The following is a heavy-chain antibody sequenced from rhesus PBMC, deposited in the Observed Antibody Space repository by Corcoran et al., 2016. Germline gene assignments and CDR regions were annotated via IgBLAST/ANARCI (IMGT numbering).Heavy chain of an antibody. CDR3: AREPSNTVGLDS. V-gene: IGHV4-122*02. J-gene: IGHJ6*01. CDR1: GGSISSGYYY. D-gene: IGHD4-23*01. Sequence: QVQLQESGPGLVKPSETLSLTCAVSGGSISSGYYYWSWIRQPPGKGLEWIGSITYSGSTSYNPSLKSRVTMSRDTSKNQFSLKLSSVTAADTAVYYCAREPSNTVGLDSWGQGVVVTVSS. CDR2: ITYSGST.